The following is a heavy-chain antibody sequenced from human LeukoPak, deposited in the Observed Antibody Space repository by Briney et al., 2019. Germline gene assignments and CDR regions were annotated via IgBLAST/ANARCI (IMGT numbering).Heavy chain of an antibody. V-gene: IGHV3-48*02. CDR3: ARGDDSWGPNNLDL. J-gene: IGHJ3*01. CDR2: IDTSSSTM. CDR1: AFTFSDYS. D-gene: IGHD7-27*01. Sequence: AGSLRLSCAASAFTFSDYSMNWVRQAPGKGLEWISYIDTSSSTMYYVDSVMGRFTISRDNAKESLYLQMNSLRDEDTAVYYCARGDDSWGPNNLDLWGQGGMVGVSS.